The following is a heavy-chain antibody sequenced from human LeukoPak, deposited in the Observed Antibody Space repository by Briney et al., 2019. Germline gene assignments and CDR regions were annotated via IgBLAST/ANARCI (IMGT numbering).Heavy chain of an antibody. J-gene: IGHJ4*02. CDR3: ARGRRYYDSTPGNYFDY. Sequence: SETLSLTCAVYGGSFSGYYWGWIRQPPGKGLEWIGSIYYSGSTYYNPSLKSRVTISVDTSKNQFSLKLSSVTAADTAVYYCARGRRYYDSTPGNYFDYWGQGTLVTVSS. V-gene: IGHV4-34*01. D-gene: IGHD3-3*01. CDR1: GGSFSGYY. CDR2: IYYSGST.